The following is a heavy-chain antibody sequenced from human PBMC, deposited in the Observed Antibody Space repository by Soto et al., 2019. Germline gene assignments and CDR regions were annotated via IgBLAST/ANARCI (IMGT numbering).Heavy chain of an antibody. Sequence: QVQLVQSGAEVKKPGASVKVSCKASGYTFTGYYMHWVRQAPGQGLEWMGWINPNSGGTNYAQKLQGGVTMTRDTSISTAYMELSRLRSDDTAVYYCAILGGERGYCSGGSCPFDYWGQGTLVTVSS. V-gene: IGHV1-2*02. CDR3: AILGGERGYCSGGSCPFDY. CDR2: INPNSGGT. D-gene: IGHD2-15*01. J-gene: IGHJ4*02. CDR1: GYTFTGYY.